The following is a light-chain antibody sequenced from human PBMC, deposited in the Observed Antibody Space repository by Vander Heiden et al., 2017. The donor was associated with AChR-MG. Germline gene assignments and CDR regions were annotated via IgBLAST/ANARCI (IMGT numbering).Light chain of an antibody. CDR1: SSNVGRNT. Sequence: QSVVPQPPPVSGTPGQGVTISCSGSSSNVGRNTVNWYRQVPGTAPKLLIFGKNQRPSGVPDRFSASKSGATASLAISGLQSEDEADYYCATWDDNLNGAVVFGGGTKLTVL. V-gene: IGLV1-44*01. J-gene: IGLJ2*01. CDR3: ATWDDNLNGAVV. CDR2: GKN.